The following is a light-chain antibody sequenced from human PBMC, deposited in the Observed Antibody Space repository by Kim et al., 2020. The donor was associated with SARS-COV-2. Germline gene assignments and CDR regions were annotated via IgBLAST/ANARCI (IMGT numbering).Light chain of an antibody. Sequence: AITIAYTGTRSDIGDSNYVSCDQQHPDTAPRLIIYEVSNRPSGVSDRFSGSKSGSTASLTISGLQPEDEAEYFCSSLIDGIDVDVFGTGTKVTVL. CDR2: EVS. V-gene: IGLV2-14*01. CDR3: SSLIDGIDVDV. J-gene: IGLJ1*01. CDR1: RSDIGDSNY.